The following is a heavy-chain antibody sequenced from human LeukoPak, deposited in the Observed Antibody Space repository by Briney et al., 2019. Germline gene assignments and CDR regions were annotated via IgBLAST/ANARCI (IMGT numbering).Heavy chain of an antibody. Sequence: GGSLRLSCAASGFTVSSNYMSWGRQAPGEGLEWGSVMYSDGNTYYTASVKGRFTISRDNSKNTLSLQMNSLRADDTAVYYCATSGGLRWGSFDYWGQGTLVPVSS. V-gene: IGHV3-66*01. CDR2: MYSDGNT. CDR3: ATSGGLRWGSFDY. J-gene: IGHJ4*02. D-gene: IGHD5-12*01. CDR1: GFTVSSNY.